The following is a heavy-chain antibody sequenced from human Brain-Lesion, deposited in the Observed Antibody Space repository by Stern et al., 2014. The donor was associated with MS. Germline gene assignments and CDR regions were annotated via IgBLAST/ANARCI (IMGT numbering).Heavy chain of an antibody. J-gene: IGHJ6*02. Sequence: VQLVESGPGLVKPSQTLSLSCTVSGGSISSGGYYWSWIRQPAGKGLEWIGRIFNSGSTNSKPSPKSRVTLTTEPTKDTFSLRLNSMTAADTAVYYCARGRVVPGFQYYATDVWGQGTTVIVSS. CDR1: GGSISSGGYY. CDR3: ARGRVVPGFQYYATDV. V-gene: IGHV4-61*02. CDR2: IFNSGST. D-gene: IGHD2-2*01.